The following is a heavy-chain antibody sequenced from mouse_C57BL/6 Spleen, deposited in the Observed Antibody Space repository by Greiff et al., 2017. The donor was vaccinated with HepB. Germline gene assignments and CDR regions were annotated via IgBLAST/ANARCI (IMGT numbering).Heavy chain of an antibody. D-gene: IGHD1-1*01. V-gene: IGHV3-6*01. CDR1: GYSITSGYY. CDR2: ISYDGSN. CDR3: ARSSSSGYFDV. J-gene: IGHJ1*03. Sequence: DVQLQESGPGLVKPSQSLSLTCSVTGYSITSGYYWNWIRQFPGNKLEWMGYISYDGSNNYNPSLKNRISITRDTSKNQFFLKLNSVTTEDTASYYCARSSSSGYFDVWGTGTTVTVSS.